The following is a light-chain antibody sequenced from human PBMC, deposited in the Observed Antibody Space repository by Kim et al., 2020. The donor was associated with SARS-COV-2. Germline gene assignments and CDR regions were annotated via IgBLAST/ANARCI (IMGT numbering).Light chain of an antibody. Sequence: QPVLTQSPSASASLGASVKLTCTLSSGHSSYAIAWHQQQPEKGPRYLMKLNSDGSHSKGDGIPDRFSGSSSGAERYLTISSLQSEDEADYYCQTWGTGIVVFGGGTQLPVL. CDR2: LNSDGSH. V-gene: IGLV4-69*01. CDR3: QTWGTGIVV. CDR1: SGHSSYA. J-gene: IGLJ2*01.